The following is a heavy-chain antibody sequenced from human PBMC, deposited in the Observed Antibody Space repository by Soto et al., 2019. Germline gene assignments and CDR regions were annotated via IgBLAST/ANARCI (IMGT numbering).Heavy chain of an antibody. CDR2: IDPSDSYT. J-gene: IGHJ6*02. Sequence: PGESLKISCKGSGYSFTSYWISWVRQMTGKGLEWMGRIDPSDSYTNYSPSFQGHVTISADKSISTAYLQWSSLKASDTAMYYCARHIPTCCSGGSCYSDYYYYGMDVWGQGTTVTVSS. CDR3: ARHIPTCCSGGSCYSDYYYYGMDV. CDR1: GYSFTSYW. D-gene: IGHD2-15*01. V-gene: IGHV5-10-1*01.